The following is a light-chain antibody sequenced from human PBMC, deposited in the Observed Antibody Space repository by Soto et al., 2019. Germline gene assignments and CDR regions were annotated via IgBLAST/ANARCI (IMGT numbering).Light chain of an antibody. V-gene: IGLV3-21*02. Sequence: SYELTQPPSESVAPGQTAEISCWGDNIESTGVHWYQQKPGQAPVLVVYDDSDRPSEIPERFSGSNSGNTATLTISRVEAGDESDYYCQVWHSGSDHYVFCAGIKVAVL. CDR3: QVWHSGSDHYV. CDR2: DDS. J-gene: IGLJ1*01. CDR1: NIESTG.